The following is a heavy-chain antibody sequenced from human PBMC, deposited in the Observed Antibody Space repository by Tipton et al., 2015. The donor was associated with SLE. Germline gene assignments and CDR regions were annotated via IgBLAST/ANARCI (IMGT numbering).Heavy chain of an antibody. CDR1: DGSISSHN. D-gene: IGHD1-14*01. CDR2: IYNSGST. J-gene: IGHJ5*02. V-gene: IGHV4-59*11. Sequence: LSLTCPVSDGSISSHNWSWIRQPPGKGLEWIGNIYNSGSTNYNPSLKSRVTISVDTSKNQFSLKLSSVTAADTAVYYCARVARKVQVNWFDPWGQGTLVTVSS. CDR3: ARVARKVQVNWFDP.